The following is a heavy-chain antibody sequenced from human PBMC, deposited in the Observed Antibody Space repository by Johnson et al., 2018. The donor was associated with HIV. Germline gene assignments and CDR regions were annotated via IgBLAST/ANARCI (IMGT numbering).Heavy chain of an antibody. CDR3: ARAVAGTWFDI. CDR2: IGTSGDT. D-gene: IGHD6-19*01. V-gene: IGHV3-13*01. J-gene: IGHJ3*02. CDR1: GFTFSNYD. Sequence: VQVVESGGGLVQAGGSLRLSCGASGFTFSNYDMHWVRQATGKGLEWVSGIGTSGDTYYPGSVKGRFTISRETAKNSLYLQMNSLRVGDTAVYYCARAVAGTWFDIWGQGTMVTVAS.